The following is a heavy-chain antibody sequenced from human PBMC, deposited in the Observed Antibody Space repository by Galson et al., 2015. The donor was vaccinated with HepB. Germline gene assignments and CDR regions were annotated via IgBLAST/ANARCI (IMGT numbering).Heavy chain of an antibody. J-gene: IGHJ6*03. V-gene: IGHV1-18*01. D-gene: IGHD4-11*01. CDR1: GYTFFSYG. Sequence: SVKVSCKASGYTFFSYGISWVRQAPGQGLEWMGWISAYNADTKYAHKFQDRVTMTTDMASSTAYMELRSLRSDDTAVYYCAREFYSPDHMDVWGKGTTVTVSS. CDR3: AREFYSPDHMDV. CDR2: ISAYNADT.